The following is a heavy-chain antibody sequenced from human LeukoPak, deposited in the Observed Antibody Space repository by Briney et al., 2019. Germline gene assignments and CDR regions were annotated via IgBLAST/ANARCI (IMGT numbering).Heavy chain of an antibody. CDR3: ARGRQQQLVLAYFQH. V-gene: IGHV4-34*01. J-gene: IGHJ1*01. CDR2: INHSGST. D-gene: IGHD6-13*01. Sequence: SETLSLTCAVYGGSFSGYYWSWIRQPPGKGLEWIGEINHSGSTNYNPSLKSRVTISVDTSKNQFSLKLGSVTAADTAVYYCARGRQQQLVLAYFQHWGQGTLVTVSS. CDR1: GGSFSGYY.